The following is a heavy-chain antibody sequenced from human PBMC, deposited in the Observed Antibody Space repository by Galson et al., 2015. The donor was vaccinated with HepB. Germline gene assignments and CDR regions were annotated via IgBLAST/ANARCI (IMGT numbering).Heavy chain of an antibody. V-gene: IGHV3-30*03. Sequence: SLRLSCAAFGFTFSSYSMNWVRQAPGKGLEWVAFISYDGSHKYYADSVKGRFTISRDNSENALSLQMNSLRAEDTAVYYCAREQWLARGGYYFDYWGQGTLVTVFS. CDR1: GFTFSSYS. J-gene: IGHJ4*02. D-gene: IGHD6-19*01. CDR2: ISYDGSHK. CDR3: AREQWLARGGYYFDY.